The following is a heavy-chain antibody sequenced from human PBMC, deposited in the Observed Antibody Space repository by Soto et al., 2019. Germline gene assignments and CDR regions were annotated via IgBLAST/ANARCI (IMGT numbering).Heavy chain of an antibody. V-gene: IGHV3-21*03. CDR3: VRYDSSGYYWAYYYYGMDV. Sequence: PGGSLRLSCAASGFTFSTYSMNWVRQAPGKGLEWVSSISSSSSYIYYADSVKGRFTISRDNATNSLYLQMNSLRAEDRAVYYCVRYDSSGYYWAYYYYGMDVWSQGTTVTVSS. CDR2: ISSSSSYI. CDR1: GFTFSTYS. D-gene: IGHD3-22*01. J-gene: IGHJ6*02.